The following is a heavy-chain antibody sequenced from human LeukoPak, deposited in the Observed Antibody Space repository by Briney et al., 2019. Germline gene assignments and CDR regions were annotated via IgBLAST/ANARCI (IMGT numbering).Heavy chain of an antibody. CDR3: ARGYSYGFPFDY. CDR1: GFSLSTSGVG. J-gene: IGHJ4*02. V-gene: IGHV2-5*02. D-gene: IGHD5-18*01. Sequence: SGPTLVKPTQTLTLTCTFSGFSLSTSGVGVGWIRQPPGKALEWLSLIYWDDDKRYSPSLKSRLTITKDTSKNQVVLTMTNMDPVDTATYYCARGYSYGFPFDYWGQGTLVTVSS. CDR2: IYWDDDK.